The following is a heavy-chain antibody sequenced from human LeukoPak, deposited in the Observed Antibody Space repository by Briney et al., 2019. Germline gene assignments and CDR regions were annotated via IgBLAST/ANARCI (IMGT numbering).Heavy chain of an antibody. J-gene: IGHJ6*02. D-gene: IGHD6-13*01. CDR2: INPSGGST. V-gene: IGHV1-46*01. CDR1: GYTFTSCY. CDR3: ARDGDGSSRYARDYYYYGMDV. Sequence: ASVKVSCKASGYTFTSCYMHWVRQAPGQGLEWMGIINPSGGSTSYAQKFQGRVTMTRDTSTSTVYMELSSLRSEDTAVYYCARDGDGSSRYARDYYYYGMDVWGQGTTVTVSS.